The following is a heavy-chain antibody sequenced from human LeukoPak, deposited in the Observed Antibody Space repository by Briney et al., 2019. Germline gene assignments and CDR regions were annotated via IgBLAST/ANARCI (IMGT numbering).Heavy chain of an antibody. CDR3: ARGTKYGSGSYSNYYYYMDV. Sequence: SETLSLTCAVYGGSFSGYYWSLIRQPPGKGLGWVGEINHRGSTNYNPSLKMRGTISVGPFKNQFSLKLSSVTAADTAVYYCARGTKYGSGSYSNYYYYMDVWGKGTTVTVSS. CDR2: INHRGST. V-gene: IGHV4-34*01. D-gene: IGHD3-10*01. J-gene: IGHJ6*03. CDR1: GGSFSGYY.